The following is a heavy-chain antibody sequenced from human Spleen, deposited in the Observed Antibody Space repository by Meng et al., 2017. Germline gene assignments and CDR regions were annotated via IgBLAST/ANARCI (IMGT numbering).Heavy chain of an antibody. Sequence: ASVKVSCKASGYTFIDYYIHWVRQAPGQGLEWMGWINPNSGGTNFAQKFQARVTMTGDTSISTAYMELSGLRSDDTAMYYCARDEDKSAAGKLFGDYWGQGTLVTVSS. V-gene: IGHV1-2*02. CDR3: ARDEDKSAAGKLFGDY. CDR1: GYTFIDYY. CDR2: INPNSGGT. J-gene: IGHJ4*02. D-gene: IGHD6-25*01.